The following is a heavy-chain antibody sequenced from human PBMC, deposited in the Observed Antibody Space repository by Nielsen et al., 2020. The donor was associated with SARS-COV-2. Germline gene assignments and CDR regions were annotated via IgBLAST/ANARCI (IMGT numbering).Heavy chain of an antibody. Sequence: GESLKISCAASGFTFSSYAMHWVRQAPGKGLEWVAVISYDGSNKYYADSVKGRFTISRDNSKNTLYLQMNSLRAEDTAVYYCTKGPWYSSGWYHYYFDYWGQGTLVTVSS. V-gene: IGHV3-30*04. CDR1: GFTFSSYA. D-gene: IGHD6-19*01. J-gene: IGHJ4*02. CDR2: ISYDGSNK. CDR3: TKGPWYSSGWYHYYFDY.